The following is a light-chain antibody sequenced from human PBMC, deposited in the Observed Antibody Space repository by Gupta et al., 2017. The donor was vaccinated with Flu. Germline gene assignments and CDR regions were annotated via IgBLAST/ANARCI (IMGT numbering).Light chain of an antibody. CDR3: QQCNDSPPT. V-gene: IGKV3-20*01. CDR2: GAS. J-gene: IGKJ1*01. Sequence: IVQTQSPGTLSLPPGERATLSCKTSPRISTTYLAWYQQKPGQAPRLLIYGASNRATGIADRFSGSGSGTEFTLTISRLEPEDYAVYYCQQCNDSPPTFGQGTKVEIK. CDR1: PRISTTY.